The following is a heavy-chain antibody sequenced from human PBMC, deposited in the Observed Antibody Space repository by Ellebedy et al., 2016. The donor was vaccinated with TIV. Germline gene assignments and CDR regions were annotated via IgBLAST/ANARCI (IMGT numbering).Heavy chain of an antibody. D-gene: IGHD3-9*01. CDR3: ARTGPYYYYDMDA. J-gene: IGHJ6*02. Sequence: GGSLRLXCAASGFTFSSFWMHWVRQAPGKGLVWVSRINSDGSSTSYADSVKGRFTISRDNSKNSLYLQMHSLTDEDTAVYYCARTGPYYYYDMDAWGQGTTVTVSS. CDR2: INSDGSST. CDR1: GFTFSSFW. V-gene: IGHV3-74*01.